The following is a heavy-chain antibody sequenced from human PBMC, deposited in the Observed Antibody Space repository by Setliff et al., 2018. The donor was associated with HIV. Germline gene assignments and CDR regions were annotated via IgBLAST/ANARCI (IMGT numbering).Heavy chain of an antibody. Sequence: SETLSLTCTVSGDSISGNYYWAWIRQPPGKGLEWIATVFSGGSSKYNPSLWSRVTISVDTSKNQFYLKMDSVTAVDTAFYYCARYGPASVIWFGYLDYWGPGMSVTVSS. J-gene: IGHJ4*02. CDR2: VFSGGSS. CDR1: GDSISGNYY. V-gene: IGHV4-39*01. D-gene: IGHD3-10*01. CDR3: ARYGPASVIWFGYLDY.